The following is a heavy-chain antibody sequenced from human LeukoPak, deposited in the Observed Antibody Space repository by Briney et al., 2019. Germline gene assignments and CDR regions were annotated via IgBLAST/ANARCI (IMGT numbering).Heavy chain of an antibody. V-gene: IGHV3-53*01. CDR2: IYSGGST. CDR3: ASEGPYYFDY. J-gene: IGHJ4*02. Sequence: GGSLRLSCAASGFTVSSNYMSWVRQAPGKRLEWVSLIYSGGSTYYADSVKGRFTISRDNSKNTLYLQMNSLRADDTAVYYCASEGPYYFDYWGQGTLVTVSS. CDR1: GFTVSSNY.